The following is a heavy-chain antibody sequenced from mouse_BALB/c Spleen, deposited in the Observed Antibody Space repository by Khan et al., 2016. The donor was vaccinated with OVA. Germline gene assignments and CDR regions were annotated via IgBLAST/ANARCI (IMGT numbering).Heavy chain of an antibody. CDR3: ARYGSRYNYAMDY. J-gene: IGHJ4*01. D-gene: IGHD2-2*01. Sequence: EVQLQESGPGLVKPSQSLSLTCTVTGYSITSDYAWNWIRQFPGNKLEWMGYISSSGSTNYNTALKSRISINRDTSKNQFFLQFNSVTTEDTATYYCARYGSRYNYAMDYWGQGTSVTVSS. CDR1: GYSITSDYA. CDR2: ISSSGST. V-gene: IGHV3-2*02.